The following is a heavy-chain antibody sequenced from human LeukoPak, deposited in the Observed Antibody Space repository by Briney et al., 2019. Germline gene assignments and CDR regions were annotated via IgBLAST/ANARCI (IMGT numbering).Heavy chain of an antibody. CDR2: IYYSGST. V-gene: IGHV4-59*01. CDR3: ARGSMLHGMDV. Sequence: SETLSLTCTVSGGSISSYYWSWIRQPPGKGLEWIGYIYYSGSTNYNPSLKSRVTISVDTSKNQFSLKLSSVTAADTAVYYCARGSMLHGMDVWGQGTTVTVFS. CDR1: GGSISSYY. J-gene: IGHJ6*02. D-gene: IGHD2-15*01.